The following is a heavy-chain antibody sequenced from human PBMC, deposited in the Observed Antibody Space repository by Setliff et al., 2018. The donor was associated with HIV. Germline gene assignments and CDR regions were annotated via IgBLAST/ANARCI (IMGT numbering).Heavy chain of an antibody. CDR3: ASGSPFDGFDM. CDR2: IYTTGSP. V-gene: IGHV4-59*11. D-gene: IGHD1-26*01. Sequence: SETLSLTCTVSGGSMSTHYWSWIRQTPGKGLEWIGHIYTTGSPHYNPSLRSRVTISIDTSNSHFSLRLKSVTAADTALYYCASGSPFDGFDMWGQGTMVTVSS. CDR1: GGSMSTHY. J-gene: IGHJ3*02.